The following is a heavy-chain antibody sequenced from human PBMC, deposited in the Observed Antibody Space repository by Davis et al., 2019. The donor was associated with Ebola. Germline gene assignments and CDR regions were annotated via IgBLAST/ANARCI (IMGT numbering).Heavy chain of an antibody. Sequence: GASLKISCAASGLTSSDYAMSWVRQAPGKGLEWVAVISGRGGSTYYAHSVKGRFTISRDTSKNTLYLQMSSLQAEDTAVYYYAIARNYYDSQPIDYWGQGTLVTVSS. CDR2: ISGRGGST. CDR1: GLTSSDYA. V-gene: IGHV3-23*01. D-gene: IGHD3-22*01. J-gene: IGHJ4*02. CDR3: AIARNYYDSQPIDY.